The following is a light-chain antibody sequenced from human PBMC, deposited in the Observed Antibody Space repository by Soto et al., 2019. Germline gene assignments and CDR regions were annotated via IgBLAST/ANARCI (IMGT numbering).Light chain of an antibody. Sequence: QSVLTQPASVSGSPGQSITISCTGTSSDVGGQKLVSWYQQHPGKAPKVLLYKASEGPSGVSDRFSGSKSGNTASLTISGLQAEDEADYYCCSYAGSTTWVFGGGTKLTVL. CDR1: SSDVGGQKL. V-gene: IGLV2-23*01. J-gene: IGLJ3*02. CDR2: KAS. CDR3: CSYAGSTTWV.